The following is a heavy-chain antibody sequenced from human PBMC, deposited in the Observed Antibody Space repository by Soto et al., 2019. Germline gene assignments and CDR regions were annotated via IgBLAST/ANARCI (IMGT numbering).Heavy chain of an antibody. J-gene: IGHJ2*01. D-gene: IGHD3-16*01. CDR3: ARRIYGDWYFDL. V-gene: IGHV4-4*02. Sequence: QVQLQESSPGLVKPSGTLSLTCAVSGGSISSSNWWSWVRQPPGKGLEWIGEIFHSGSTNSNPSLKSRVTISLDTSKNQCSLKLSSVTAADMAVYYCARRIYGDWYFDLWGRGTLVTVSS. CDR2: IFHSGST. CDR1: GGSISSSNW.